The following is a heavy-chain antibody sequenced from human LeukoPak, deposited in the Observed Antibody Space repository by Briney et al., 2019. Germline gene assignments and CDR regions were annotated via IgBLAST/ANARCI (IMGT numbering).Heavy chain of an antibody. CDR3: ARIYYSNSYYYYYYMDV. Sequence: SETLSLTCTVSGGSISSSSYYWGWIRQPPGKGLEWIGSIYYSGSTYYNLSLKSRVTISVDTSKNQFSLKLSSVTAADTAVYYCARIYYSNSYYYYYYMDVWGKGTTVTISS. D-gene: IGHD3-10*01. CDR1: GGSISSSSYY. J-gene: IGHJ6*03. V-gene: IGHV4-39*01. CDR2: IYYSGST.